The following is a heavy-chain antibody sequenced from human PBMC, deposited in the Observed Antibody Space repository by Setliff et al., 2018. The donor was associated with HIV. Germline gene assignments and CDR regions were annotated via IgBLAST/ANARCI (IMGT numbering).Heavy chain of an antibody. CDR3: ARDGPLEGSYRYYYYYMDV. CDR1: YGSISGHY. CDR2: IYISGST. D-gene: IGHD3-10*01. J-gene: IGHJ6*03. Sequence: SETLSLTCTVSYGSISGHYWSWIRQPAGKGLELIGRIYISGSTNYNPSLKSRVTISVDTSKNQFSLKLSSVTAADTAVYYCARDGPLEGSYRYYYYYMDVWGKGTTVTVSS. V-gene: IGHV4-4*07.